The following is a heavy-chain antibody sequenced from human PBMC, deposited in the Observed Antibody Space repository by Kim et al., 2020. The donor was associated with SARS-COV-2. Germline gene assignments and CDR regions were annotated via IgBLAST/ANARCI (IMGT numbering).Heavy chain of an antibody. CDR1: GGSISSASYY. J-gene: IGHJ4*01. CDR3: AREPDTSGYYSHIDH. Sequence: SETLSLTCTVSGGSISSASYYWSWIRQPPGRGLEWIGYFYYSGSTNYNPSLKSRVTISVDTSKNQFSLKLNSVTAADTAVYYCAREPDTSGYYSHIDHWG. V-gene: IGHV4-61*01. D-gene: IGHD3-22*01. CDR2: FYYSGST.